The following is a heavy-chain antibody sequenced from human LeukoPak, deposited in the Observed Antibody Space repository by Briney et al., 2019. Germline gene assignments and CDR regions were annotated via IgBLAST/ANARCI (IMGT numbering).Heavy chain of an antibody. J-gene: IGHJ3*02. CDR3: ARVGRYYDILTGQVRAFDI. D-gene: IGHD3-9*01. CDR2: IYYSGST. V-gene: IGHV4-30-4*01. CDR1: GGSISSDNYY. Sequence: PSETLSLTCTVSGGSISSDNYYWSWIRQPPGKGLEWIGYIYYSGSTYYNPSLKSRVTISVDTSKNQFSLKLSSVTAADTAVYYCARVGRYYDILTGQVRAFDIWGQGTMVTVSS.